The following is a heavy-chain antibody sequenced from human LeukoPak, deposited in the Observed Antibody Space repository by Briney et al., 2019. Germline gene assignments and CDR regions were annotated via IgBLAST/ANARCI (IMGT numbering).Heavy chain of an antibody. V-gene: IGHV3-73*01. J-gene: IGHJ2*01. Sequence: PGGSLRPSCAASGFTFSGSPVHWVRQASGKGLEWVGRIRSRGNNYATAYAASVKGRFTISRDDSKNTAYLQMNSLKTEDTAVYSCTSLTYYYDNGGLLDRYFDLWGRGTLVTVSS. CDR1: GFTFSGSP. CDR3: TSLTYYYDNGGLLDRYFDL. CDR2: IRSRGNNYAT. D-gene: IGHD3-22*01.